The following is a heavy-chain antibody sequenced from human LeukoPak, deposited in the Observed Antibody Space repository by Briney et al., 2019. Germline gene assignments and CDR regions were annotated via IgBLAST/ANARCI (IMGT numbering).Heavy chain of an antibody. CDR1: GYTFTSRA. Sequence: ASVKVSCKTSGYTFTSRALHWVRLAPGPRLEWMGWINTGDGNTKYSQKFQDRVTITRDPSASTADMELSSLRSEDTAVYYCARDRSAWRFYYFDYWGQGTLVTVSS. V-gene: IGHV1-3*04. D-gene: IGHD3-3*01. CDR2: INTGDGNT. CDR3: ARDRSAWRFYYFDY. J-gene: IGHJ4*02.